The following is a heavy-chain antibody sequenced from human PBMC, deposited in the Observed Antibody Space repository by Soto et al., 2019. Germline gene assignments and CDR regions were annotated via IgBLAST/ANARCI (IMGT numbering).Heavy chain of an antibody. J-gene: IGHJ4*02. CDR1: GFTFSSYA. Sequence: GGSLRLSCAASGFTFSSYAMSWVRQAPGKGLEWVSAISGSGGSTYYADSVKGRFTISRDNSKNTLYLQMNSLRAEDTAVYYCAKRFLFGGVIASIDYWGQGTLVTVSS. CDR2: ISGSGGST. V-gene: IGHV3-23*01. D-gene: IGHD3-16*02. CDR3: AKRFLFGGVIASIDY.